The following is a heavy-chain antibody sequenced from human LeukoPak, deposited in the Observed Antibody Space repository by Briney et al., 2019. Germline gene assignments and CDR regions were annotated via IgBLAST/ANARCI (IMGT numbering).Heavy chain of an antibody. CDR3: AREEADSSGYYYGIDY. J-gene: IGHJ4*02. Sequence: ASVKVSCKASGYTFTSYYMHWVRQAPGQGLEWMGIINPSGGSTSYAQKFQGRVIMTRDTSTSTVYMELSSLRSEDTAVYYCAREEADSSGYYYGIDYWGQGTLVTVSS. V-gene: IGHV1-46*01. D-gene: IGHD3-22*01. CDR2: INPSGGST. CDR1: GYTFTSYY.